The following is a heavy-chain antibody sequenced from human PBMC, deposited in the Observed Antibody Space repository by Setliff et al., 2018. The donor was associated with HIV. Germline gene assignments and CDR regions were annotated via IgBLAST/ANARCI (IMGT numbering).Heavy chain of an antibody. Sequence: GGSLRLSCAASGFTVSSNYMSWVRQAPGKGLEWVSAISGSGGSTYYADSVKGRFTIFRDNAKNSLYLQMSSLSAGDTAIYYCARDISWRVRTYVDHWGQGTLVTVSS. CDR3: ARDISWRVRTYVDH. V-gene: IGHV3-21*01. D-gene: IGHD3-3*01. CDR1: GFTVSSNY. J-gene: IGHJ4*02. CDR2: ISGSGGST.